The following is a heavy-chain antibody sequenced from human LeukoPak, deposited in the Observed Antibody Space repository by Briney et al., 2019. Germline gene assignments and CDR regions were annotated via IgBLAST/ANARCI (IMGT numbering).Heavy chain of an antibody. D-gene: IGHD3-10*01. J-gene: IGHJ6*04. CDR2: INSDGSST. Sequence: GGSLRLSCAASGFTISSYWMHWVRQARGKGLVWVSRINSDGSSTSYADSVKGRFTISRDNAKNTLYLQMNSLRAEDTAVYYCARVNTMVRGVISPWYYYYGMDVWGKGTTVTVSS. CDR3: ARVNTMVRGVISPWYYYYGMDV. CDR1: GFTISSYW. V-gene: IGHV3-74*01.